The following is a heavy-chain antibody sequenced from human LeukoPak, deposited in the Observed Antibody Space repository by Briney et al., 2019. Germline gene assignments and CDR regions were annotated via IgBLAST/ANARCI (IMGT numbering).Heavy chain of an antibody. CDR1: GFTFSSYA. D-gene: IGHD6-13*01. CDR2: ISYDGSNK. CDR3: ARSAGPSRDYFDY. J-gene: IGHJ4*02. V-gene: IGHV3-30*04. Sequence: GGSLRLSCAASGFTFSSYAMHWVRQAPGKGLEWVAVISYDGSNKYYADSVKGRFTISRDNSKNTLYLQMNSLRAEDTAVYYCARSAGPSRDYFDYWGQGTLVTVSS.